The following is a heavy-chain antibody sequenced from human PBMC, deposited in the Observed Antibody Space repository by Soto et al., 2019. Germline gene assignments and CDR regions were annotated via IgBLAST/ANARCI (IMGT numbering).Heavy chain of an antibody. CDR1: GGSISSYY. Sequence: PSETLSLTCTVSGGSISSYYWSWIRQPAGKGLEWIGRIYTSGSTNYNPSLKSRVTMSVDTSKNQFSLKLSSVTAADTAVYYCAREGLLWFGDTSGVGWFDPWGQGTQVTVSS. J-gene: IGHJ5*02. CDR3: AREGLLWFGDTSGVGWFDP. V-gene: IGHV4-4*07. D-gene: IGHD3-10*01. CDR2: IYTSGST.